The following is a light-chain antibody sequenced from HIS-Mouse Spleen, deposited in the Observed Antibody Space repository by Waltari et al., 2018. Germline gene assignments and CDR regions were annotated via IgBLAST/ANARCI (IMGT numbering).Light chain of an antibody. Sequence: QSALTQPASVSGSPGQSSPISCTGTSSDVGGYNFVSWYQQHPGKAPKLMIYDVSNRPSGVSNRFSGSKSGNTASLTISGLQAEDEADYYCSSYTSSSTLVFGTGTKVTVL. CDR1: SSDVGGYNF. CDR3: SSYTSSSTLV. J-gene: IGLJ1*01. V-gene: IGLV2-14*03. CDR2: DVS.